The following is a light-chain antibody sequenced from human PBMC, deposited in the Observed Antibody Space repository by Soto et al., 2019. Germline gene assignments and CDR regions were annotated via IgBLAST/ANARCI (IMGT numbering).Light chain of an antibody. J-gene: IGKJ1*01. CDR1: ESGCWDSNNKDY. V-gene: IGKV4-1*01. CDR2: WAS. CDR3: QEYFSNPRT. Sequence: IMETQSPDSLAVSLDKGATISCKSSESGCWDSNNKDYLAWYQQKPGQPPKLLIYWASTRESGVPDRFSGSGSGTDFTLTISSLQAEDVAVYYCQEYFSNPRTFGQGTKVDVK.